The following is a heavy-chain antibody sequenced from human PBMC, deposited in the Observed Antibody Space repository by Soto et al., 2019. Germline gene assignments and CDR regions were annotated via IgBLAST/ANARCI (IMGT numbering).Heavy chain of an antibody. D-gene: IGHD2-15*01. V-gene: IGHV1-18*01. Sequence: ASVKVSCKASGYTFTSYGISWVRQAPGQGLEWMGWISAYNGNTNYAQKLQGRVTMTTDTSTSTAYMELRSLRSDDTAVYYCARDRDIVVVVASPPYGMEVWGQGTTVTVSS. CDR3: ARDRDIVVVVASPPYGMEV. CDR1: GYTFTSYG. CDR2: ISAYNGNT. J-gene: IGHJ6*02.